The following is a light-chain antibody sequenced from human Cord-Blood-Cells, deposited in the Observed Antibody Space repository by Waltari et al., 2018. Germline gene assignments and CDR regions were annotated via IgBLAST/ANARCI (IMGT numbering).Light chain of an antibody. CDR1: QSISSY. Sequence: IQMAQSPSSPSASVGNRVNITCRASQSISSYLNWYQQKPGKAPKLLIYAASSLQSGVPSRFSGSGSGTDFTLTISSLQPEDFATYYCQQSYSTPPTFGGGTKVEIK. J-gene: IGKJ4*01. CDR3: QQSYSTPPT. V-gene: IGKV1-39*01. CDR2: AAS.